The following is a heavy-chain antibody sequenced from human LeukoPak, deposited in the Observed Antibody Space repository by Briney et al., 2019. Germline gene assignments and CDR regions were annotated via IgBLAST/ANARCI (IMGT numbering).Heavy chain of an antibody. D-gene: IGHD1-26*01. J-gene: IGHJ5*02. V-gene: IGHV3-9*01. CDR1: GLTFDDYA. CDR2: STWNSDNI. CDR3: ARAPLSGSYLINWFDP. Sequence: GGSLRLSCAASGLTFDDYAMHWVRQAPGKGLEGVSGSTWNSDNIEYADSVKGRFTISRDNARNSLYLQMNSLRAEDTAVYYCARAPLSGSYLINWFDPWGQGTLVTVSS.